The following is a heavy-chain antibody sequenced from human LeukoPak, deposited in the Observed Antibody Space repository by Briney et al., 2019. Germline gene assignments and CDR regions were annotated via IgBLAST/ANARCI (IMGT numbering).Heavy chain of an antibody. CDR3: ARDLLGWELHYFDY. CDR1: GFIFSNYA. D-gene: IGHD1-26*01. Sequence: HPGGSLRLSCAASGFIFSNYAMHWVRQAPGKGLEWVAVISYDGSNKFNADSVRGRFTISRDNSKNTLYLQMNSLRPEDTAVYYCARDLLGWELHYFDYWGQGTLVTVSS. CDR2: ISYDGSNK. J-gene: IGHJ4*02. V-gene: IGHV3-30*04.